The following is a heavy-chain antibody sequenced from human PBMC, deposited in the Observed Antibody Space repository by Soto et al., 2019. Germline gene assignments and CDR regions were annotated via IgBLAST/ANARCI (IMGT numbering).Heavy chain of an antibody. D-gene: IGHD2-15*01. J-gene: IGHJ4*02. CDR3: ARCHCSGGSCYSSDYFDY. CDR2: IIPIFGTA. Sequence: QVQLVQSGAEVKKPGSSVKVSCKASGGTFSSYAISWVRQAPGQGLEWMGGIIPIFGTANYAQKFQGRVTITADESTSTAYMELSSLRSEDTAVYYCARCHCSGGSCYSSDYFDYWGQGTLVTVSS. CDR1: GGTFSSYA. V-gene: IGHV1-69*01.